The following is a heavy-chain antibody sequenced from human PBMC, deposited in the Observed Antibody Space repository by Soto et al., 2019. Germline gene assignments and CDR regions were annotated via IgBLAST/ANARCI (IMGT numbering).Heavy chain of an antibody. V-gene: IGHV3-74*01. J-gene: IGHJ4*02. CDR3: ASSLLTPFDY. CDR2: INSDGGST. D-gene: IGHD7-27*01. Sequence: PGGSLRLSCAASGFTFSTYWMHWVRQVPWKGLVWVSRINSDGGSTTYADSVKGRFTISRDNAKSTLYLQLNSLRVEDTAVYYCASSLLTPFDYWGQGTLVTVST. CDR1: GFTFSTYW.